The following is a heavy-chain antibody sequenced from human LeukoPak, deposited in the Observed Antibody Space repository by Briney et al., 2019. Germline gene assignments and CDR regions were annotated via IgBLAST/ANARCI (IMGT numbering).Heavy chain of an antibody. J-gene: IGHJ4*02. V-gene: IGHV4-31*03. CDR3: ASRNYYDSSGYPRFDY. CDR2: IYYSGST. CDR1: GGSISSGGY. D-gene: IGHD3-22*01. Sequence: SETLSLTCTVSGGSISSGGYWSWIRQHPGKGLEWIGYIYYSGSTYYNPSLKSRVTISVDMSKNQFSLKLSSVTAADTAVYYCASRNYYDSSGYPRFDYWGQGTLVTVSS.